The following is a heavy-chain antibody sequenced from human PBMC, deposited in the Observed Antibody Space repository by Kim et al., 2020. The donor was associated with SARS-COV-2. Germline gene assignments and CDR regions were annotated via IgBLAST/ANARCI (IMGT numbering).Heavy chain of an antibody. CDR3: ARARERGSGYLPFDP. CDR1: GFTFSDYY. CDR2: ISSSSSYT. D-gene: IGHD3-22*01. Sequence: GGSLRLSCAASGFTFSDYYMSWIRQAPGKGLEWVSYISSSSSYTNYADSVKGRFTISRDNAKNSLYLQMNSLRAEDTAVYYCARARERGSGYLPFDPWGQGTLVTVSS. V-gene: IGHV3-11*05. J-gene: IGHJ5*02.